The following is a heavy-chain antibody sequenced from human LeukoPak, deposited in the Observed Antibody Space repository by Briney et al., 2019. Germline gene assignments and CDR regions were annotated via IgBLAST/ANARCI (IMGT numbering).Heavy chain of an antibody. CDR3: ARRLDSYYDFWSGYCYYFDY. CDR1: GYTFTSYG. V-gene: IGHV1-18*01. J-gene: IGHJ4*02. D-gene: IGHD3-3*01. CDR2: ISAYNGNT. Sequence: ASVKVSCKASGYTFTSYGISWVRQAPGQGLEWMGWISAYNGNTNYAQKLQGRVTMITDTSTSTAYMELRSLRSDDTAVYYCARRLDSYYDFWSGYCYYFDYWGQGTLVTVSS.